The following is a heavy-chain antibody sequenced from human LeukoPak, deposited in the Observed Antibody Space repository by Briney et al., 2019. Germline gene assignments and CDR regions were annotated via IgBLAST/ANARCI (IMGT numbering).Heavy chain of an antibody. V-gene: IGHV4-34*01. J-gene: IGHJ5*02. Sequence: SETLSLTCTVSGGSISGYYWSWIRQPPGKGLEWIGEINHSGSTNYNPSLKSRVTISVDTSKNQFSLKLSSVTAADTAVYYCARDRPTTRYYYDSSGYLAWGQGTLVTVSS. D-gene: IGHD3-22*01. CDR3: ARDRPTTRYYYDSSGYLA. CDR1: GGSISGYY. CDR2: INHSGST.